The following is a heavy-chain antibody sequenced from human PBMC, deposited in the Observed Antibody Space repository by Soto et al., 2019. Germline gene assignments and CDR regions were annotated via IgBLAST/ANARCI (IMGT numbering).Heavy chain of an antibody. J-gene: IGHJ4*02. CDR3: ARDKRDLRFLEWSCYFDH. Sequence: QVQLVESGGGVVQPGRSLRLSCAASGFTFSSYAMHWVRQAPGKGLEWVAVISYDGSNKYYADSVKGRFTISRDNSKNTLYLQLNSLRADDTAVYYCARDKRDLRFLEWSCYFDHWGQGTLVTVSS. D-gene: IGHD3-3*01. V-gene: IGHV3-30-3*01. CDR2: ISYDGSNK. CDR1: GFTFSSYA.